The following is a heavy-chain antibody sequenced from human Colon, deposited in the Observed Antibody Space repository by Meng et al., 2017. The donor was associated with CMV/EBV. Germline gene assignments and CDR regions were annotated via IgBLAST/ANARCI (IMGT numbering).Heavy chain of an antibody. CDR3: AKDIVGENIVVIPGATPQAAPYGLDV. CDR2: ISWSSDYT. J-gene: IGHJ6*02. CDR1: GFTFDDYA. D-gene: IGHD2-21*01. Sequence: GGSLRLSCAASGFTFDDYAMHWVRQAPGKGLEWVSSISWSSDYTGYADSVKGRFTISRDNAKNSLYLQMNSLRTEDTAFYYCAKDIVGENIVVIPGATPQAAPYGLDVWGQGTTVTVSS. V-gene: IGHV3-9*01.